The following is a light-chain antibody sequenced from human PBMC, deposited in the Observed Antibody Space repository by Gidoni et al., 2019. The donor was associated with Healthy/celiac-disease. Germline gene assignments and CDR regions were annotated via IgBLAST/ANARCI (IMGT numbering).Light chain of an antibody. J-gene: IGLJ2*01. Sequence: SYELTQLPSVPVYPGQTASITCTGDKLGDKYVCWYQQKPGQSPVLVIYQDSKRPSGIPERFSGSNSGNTATLTISGTQAMDEADYYCQAWDSSTVVFGGGTKLTVL. V-gene: IGLV3-1*01. CDR2: QDS. CDR3: QAWDSSTVV. CDR1: KLGDKY.